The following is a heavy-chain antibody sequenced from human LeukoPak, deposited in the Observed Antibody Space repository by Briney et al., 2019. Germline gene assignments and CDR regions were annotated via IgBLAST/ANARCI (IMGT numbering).Heavy chain of an antibody. J-gene: IGHJ5*02. CDR2: ISGSGDRT. V-gene: IGHV3-23*01. Sequence: GGSLRLSCAASGFTFSSSGMIWVRQAPGKWLEWVSAISGSGDRTYHADSVKGRFTISRDNSKNTLYLHMNSLRAEDTAVYYCAKGYYGSGSYGWFDPWGQGTLVTVSS. CDR1: GFTFSSSG. D-gene: IGHD3-10*01. CDR3: AKGYYGSGSYGWFDP.